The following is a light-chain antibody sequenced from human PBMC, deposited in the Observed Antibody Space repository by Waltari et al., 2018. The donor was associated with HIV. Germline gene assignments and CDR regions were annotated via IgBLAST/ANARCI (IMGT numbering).Light chain of an antibody. CDR3: QQSNSTLCA. J-gene: IGKJ2*02. V-gene: IGKV1-39*01. CDR2: ATS. Sequence: DIQMTPPPSSLSASVGDRVTIICRAGQSISTYVNWYQQQPGKAPKLLIYATSSLQSGVPSRFSGSGSGTDVTLTISSLQPEDFATYYCQQSNSTLCAFGQGTKLEIK. CDR1: QSISTY.